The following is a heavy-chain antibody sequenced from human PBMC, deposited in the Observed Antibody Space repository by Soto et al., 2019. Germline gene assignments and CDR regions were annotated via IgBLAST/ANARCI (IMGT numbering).Heavy chain of an antibody. CDR1: GFTFNGHS. J-gene: IGHJ3*02. CDR2: IDSSSNYI. CDR3: AREKAIGEALDI. V-gene: IGHV3-21*01. Sequence: EVQLVESGGGLVKPGGSLRLSCAASGFTFNGHSMNWVRQAPGKGLEWVSSIDSSSNYIYYADSAKGRFTVSRDNAKNSQYLQMNSLRAEDTAVYYCAREKAIGEALDIWGQGTMVTVSS.